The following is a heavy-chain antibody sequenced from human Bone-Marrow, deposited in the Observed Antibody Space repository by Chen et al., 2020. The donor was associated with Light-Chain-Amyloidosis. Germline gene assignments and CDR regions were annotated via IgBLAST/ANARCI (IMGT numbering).Heavy chain of an antibody. CDR3: ATRWDAFDI. Sequence: QVQLVQSGAEVKRPGASVKVSCKVSGDTLTELSVHWVRQPPGKGLEWVGGSEHEDDKTLYYQKFQGGVTMTGDTSTDTAYMELSSLTSDDTAVYFCATRWDAFDIWGQGTLVTVSS. CDR2: SEHEDDKT. CDR1: GDTLTELS. J-gene: IGHJ3*02. D-gene: IGHD6-13*01. V-gene: IGHV1-24*01.